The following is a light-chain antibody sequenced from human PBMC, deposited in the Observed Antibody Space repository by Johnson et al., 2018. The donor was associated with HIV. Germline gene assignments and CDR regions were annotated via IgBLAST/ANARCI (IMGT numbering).Light chain of an antibody. V-gene: IGLV1-51*02. CDR1: SSNIGNNY. J-gene: IGLJ1*01. CDR2: ENN. CDR3: ATWDSSLSTYV. Sequence: QSVLTQPPSVSAAPGQKVTISCSGSSSNIGNNYISWYQQLPGTAPKLLIYENNKRPSGIPDRFSGSKSATSATLGITGLQTGDEADYCCATWDSSLSTYVFGTGTKVTVL.